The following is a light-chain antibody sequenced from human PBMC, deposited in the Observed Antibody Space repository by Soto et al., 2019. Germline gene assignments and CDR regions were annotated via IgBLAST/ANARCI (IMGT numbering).Light chain of an antibody. V-gene: IGLV2-14*01. Sequence: QSVLTQPASVSGSLGQSITISCTGTSSDVGGYNYVSWYQQHPGKAPKLMIYDVSNRPSGVSNRFSGSKSGNTASLTISGLQAEDEADYYCSSYTSSSTLYVFGTGTNLTVL. J-gene: IGLJ1*01. CDR2: DVS. CDR1: SSDVGGYNY. CDR3: SSYTSSSTLYV.